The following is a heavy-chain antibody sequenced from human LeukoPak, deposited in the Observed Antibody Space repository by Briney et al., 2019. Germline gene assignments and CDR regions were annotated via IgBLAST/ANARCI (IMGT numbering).Heavy chain of an antibody. J-gene: IGHJ4*02. D-gene: IGHD2-2*02. V-gene: IGHV4-34*01. Sequence: SETLSLTCAVYGGSFSGYYWSWIRQPPGKGLEWIGEINHSGSTNYNPSLKSRVTISVDTSKNQFSLKLSSVTAADTAVYYCATRRCSSTSCYRGNHFDYWGQGTLVTVSS. CDR2: INHSGST. CDR3: ATRRCSSTSCYRGNHFDY. CDR1: GGSFSGYY.